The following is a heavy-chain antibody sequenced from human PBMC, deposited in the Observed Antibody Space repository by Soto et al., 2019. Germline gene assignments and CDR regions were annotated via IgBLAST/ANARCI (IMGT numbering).Heavy chain of an antibody. D-gene: IGHD2-15*01. CDR1: GFTFSSYA. CDR3: ARPNYCSGGSCYFGY. J-gene: IGHJ4*02. Sequence: GGSLRLSCAVSGFTFSSYAMSWVRQAPGKGLEWVSAISGSGSTTYYADSVKGRFTISRDNAKNSLYLQMNSLRDEDTAVYYCARPNYCSGGSCYFGYWGQGTLVTVSS. CDR2: ISGSGSTT. V-gene: IGHV3-23*01.